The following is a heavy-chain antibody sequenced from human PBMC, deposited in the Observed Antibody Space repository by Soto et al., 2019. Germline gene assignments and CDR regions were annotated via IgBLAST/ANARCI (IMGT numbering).Heavy chain of an antibody. J-gene: IGHJ6*02. V-gene: IGHV3-30-3*01. CDR1: GFTFSSYA. Sequence: QVQLVESGGGVVQPGRSLRLSCEASGFTFSSYAMHWVRQAPGKGLEWVAVISYDGSNKYYADSVKGRFTISRDNSKKTMYLHMNSVRAEDTALDYYARDGVMTTVTTNYYDGMDVWGQGTTVTVAS. CDR2: ISYDGSNK. D-gene: IGHD4-17*01. CDR3: ARDGVMTTVTTNYYDGMDV.